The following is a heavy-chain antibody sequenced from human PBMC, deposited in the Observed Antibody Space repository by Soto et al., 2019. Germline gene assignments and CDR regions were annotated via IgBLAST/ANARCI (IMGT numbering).Heavy chain of an antibody. CDR2: ISGGGDSK. CDR1: GFTFSNYS. Sequence: EVQLLESGGGLVQPGGSLRLSCAASGFTFSNYSMSWVRQAPGKGLEWVSGISGGGDSKNYADSVNGRFTLSRDNSKNTLYLQMNSLRAEDTAVYYCTKAYYDSLTAYHTWGQGTLVTLSS. V-gene: IGHV3-23*01. J-gene: IGHJ5*02. CDR3: TKAYYDSLTAYHT. D-gene: IGHD3-9*01.